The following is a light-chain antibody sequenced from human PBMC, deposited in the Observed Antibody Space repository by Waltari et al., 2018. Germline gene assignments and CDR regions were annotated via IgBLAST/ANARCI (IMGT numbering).Light chain of an antibody. CDR1: SLDVGGYDF. J-gene: IGLJ1*01. CDR3: TSYTSRHTLV. V-gene: IGLV2-14*03. Sequence: QSALTQPASVSGSPGQSITISCTGSSLDVGGYDFVSWYRHHPGKAPKVVIFDVNNRPSGVSERVSGSKACNTASLTISGLQAEDEGDYYCTSYTSRHTLVFGGGTKVTVL. CDR2: DVN.